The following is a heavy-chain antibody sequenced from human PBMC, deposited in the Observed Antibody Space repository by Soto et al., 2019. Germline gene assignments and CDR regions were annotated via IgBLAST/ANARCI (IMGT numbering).Heavy chain of an antibody. Sequence: QVQLVQSGAEVKKPGSSVKVSCKSSGGTFSTYAISWVRQAPGQGLEWMGGTIPIFGTANYAQKFQGRVTITADESTTTAYMELISLRSEDTAVYYCARDEMVVATGSRTWHYYYGMDVWGQGTTVTVSS. CDR1: GGTFSTYA. D-gene: IGHD2-15*01. V-gene: IGHV1-69*12. CDR2: TIPIFGTA. CDR3: ARDEMVVATGSRTWHYYYGMDV. J-gene: IGHJ6*02.